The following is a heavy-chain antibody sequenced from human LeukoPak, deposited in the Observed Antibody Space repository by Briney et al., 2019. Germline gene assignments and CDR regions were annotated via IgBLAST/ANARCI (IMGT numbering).Heavy chain of an antibody. D-gene: IGHD3-16*02. CDR2: ISWNSGSI. CDR1: GFTFDDYA. V-gene: IGHV3-9*01. CDR3: AKDIHDYVWGSYLHY. Sequence: PGRSLRLSCAASGFTFDDYAMHWVRQAPGKGLEWVSGISWNSGSIGYADSVKGRFTISRDNAENSLYLQMNSLRAEDTALYYCAKDIHDYVWGSYLHYWGQGTLVTVSS. J-gene: IGHJ4*02.